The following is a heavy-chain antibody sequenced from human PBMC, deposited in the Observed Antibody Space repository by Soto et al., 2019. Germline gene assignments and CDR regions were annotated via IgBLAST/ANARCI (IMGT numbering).Heavy chain of an antibody. CDR1: GGSISSGDYY. D-gene: IGHD3-9*01. CDR3: AREVRGYYDTFTGPSTQPLYGMDV. Sequence: PSETLSLTCTVSGGSISSGDYYWSWIRQPPGKGLEWIGYIYYSGSTYYNPSLKRRVTISVDTSKNQFSLKLSSVTAADTAVYCWAREVRGYYDTFTGPSTQPLYGMDVWGEGXTVTVSS. V-gene: IGHV4-30-4*01. CDR2: IYYSGST. J-gene: IGHJ6*04.